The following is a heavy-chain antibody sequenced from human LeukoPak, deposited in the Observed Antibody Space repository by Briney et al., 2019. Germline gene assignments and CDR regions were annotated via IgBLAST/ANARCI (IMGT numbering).Heavy chain of an antibody. J-gene: IGHJ6*02. V-gene: IGHV1-18*01. CDR3: ARDPPRIVVGVAATNYYGMDV. CDR2: ISAYNGNT. CDR1: GYTFTSYG. Sequence: ASVKVSCKASGYTFTSYGISWVRQAPGQGLEWMGWISAYNGNTNYAQKLQGRVTMTTDTSTSTAYMELRSLRSDDTAVYYCARDPPRIVVGVAATNYYGMDVWGQGTTVTVSS. D-gene: IGHD2-15*01.